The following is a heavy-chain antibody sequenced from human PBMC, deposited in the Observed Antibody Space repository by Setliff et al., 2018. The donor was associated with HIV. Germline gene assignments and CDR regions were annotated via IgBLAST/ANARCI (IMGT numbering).Heavy chain of an antibody. CDR3: TAPMWWAGGHVPA. J-gene: IGHJ4*02. V-gene: IGHV3-11*04. D-gene: IGHD2-21*01. CDR2: ISRSGDSI. CDR1: GFTFSDYF. Sequence: GGSLRLSCAASGFTFSDYFMSWIRQAPGKGLEWVSYISRSGDSIHYADSVKGRFTISRDNSKNTLYLQMNSLRVVDTAVYYCTAPMWWAGGHVPAWGQGALVTVSS.